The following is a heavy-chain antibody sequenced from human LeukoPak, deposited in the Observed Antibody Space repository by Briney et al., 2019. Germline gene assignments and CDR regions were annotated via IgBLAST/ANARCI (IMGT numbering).Heavy chain of an antibody. J-gene: IGHJ4*02. CDR3: ASSSNNGYDYEGLAY. D-gene: IGHD5-12*01. CDR1: GYTFTSYY. V-gene: IGHV1-46*01. CDR2: INPSGGST. Sequence: ASVKVSCKASGYTFTSYYIHWVRQAPGQGLEWMGIINPSGGSTNYAQQFQGRVTITADKSTSTAYVELSSLRSEDTAVYYCASSSNNGYDYEGLAYWGQGTLVTVSS.